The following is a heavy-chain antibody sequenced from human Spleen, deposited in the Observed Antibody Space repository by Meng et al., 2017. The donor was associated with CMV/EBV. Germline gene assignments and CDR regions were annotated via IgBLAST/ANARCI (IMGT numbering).Heavy chain of an antibody. CDR3: ARLTYYYDSSGSDNGGYFDY. V-gene: IGHV1-46*01. D-gene: IGHD3-22*01. CDR1: GYSFTNY. Sequence: ASVKVSCKASGYSFTNYMHWVRQAPGQGLEWMGIINPTGGYTNYAQKFQGKLTMTRDTSTSTVYMELSRLRSEDTAVYYCARLTYYYDSSGSDNGGYFDYWGQGTLVTVSS. J-gene: IGHJ4*02. CDR2: INPTGGYT.